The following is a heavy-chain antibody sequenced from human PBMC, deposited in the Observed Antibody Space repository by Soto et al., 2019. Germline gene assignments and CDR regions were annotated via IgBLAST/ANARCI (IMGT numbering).Heavy chain of an antibody. CDR3: AKGPSSALWFGESLAS. J-gene: IGHJ5*02. CDR2: ISYDGRNK. V-gene: IGHV3-30*18. CDR1: GFSFNTFG. D-gene: IGHD3-10*01. Sequence: QVQLVESGGGVVQPGRSLRLTCAASGFSFNTFGLHWVRQAPGKGLEWVAVISYDGRNKYYADSVKGRFTISRDNSKNTLDLQMNSLRAEDTAVYYCAKGPSSALWFGESLASWGQGTLVTVSS.